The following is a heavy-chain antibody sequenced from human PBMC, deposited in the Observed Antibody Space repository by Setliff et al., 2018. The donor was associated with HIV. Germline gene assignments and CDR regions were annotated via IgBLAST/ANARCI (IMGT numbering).Heavy chain of an antibody. CDR3: SRAAYDAVDWLDP. CDR2: IHTSGRT. CDR1: GGSISSSSYY. Sequence: SETLSLTCTVSGGSISSSSYYWGWIRQSPKKGLEWIGYIHTSGRTKYNPSLKSRLTILVDTSKKQFSLRLTSVTAADTAVYYCSRAAYDAVDWLDPWGQGTLVTVTS. D-gene: IGHD1-1*01. J-gene: IGHJ5*02. V-gene: IGHV4-61*05.